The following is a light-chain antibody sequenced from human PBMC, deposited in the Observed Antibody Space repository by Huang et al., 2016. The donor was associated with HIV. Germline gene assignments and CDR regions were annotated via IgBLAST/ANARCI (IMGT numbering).Light chain of an antibody. V-gene: IGKV3-11*01. Sequence: EIVLTQSPATPSLSRGERATLPCRASQSVNSHLAWYRHKLGQAPRLLIYAAYNRATGIPASCTGSGSGTDFTLTISSVQPEDAAVYYCQHRVDWPPYTFGQGSKLEIK. J-gene: IGKJ2*01. CDR2: AAY. CDR1: QSVNSH. CDR3: QHRVDWPPYT.